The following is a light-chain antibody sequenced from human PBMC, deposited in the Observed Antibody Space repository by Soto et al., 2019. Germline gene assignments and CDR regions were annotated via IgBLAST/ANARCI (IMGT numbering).Light chain of an antibody. CDR2: DAS. CDR3: QQYNVRPPAT. Sequence: EVGMTQSPATLSVSPGETATLSCRSSQSVGNGLVWYQQRPGQSPRLLIYDASMRATGIPARFSGSGYGTEFTLTVSSLQSEDSAVYYCQQYNVRPPATFGQGTRLEIQ. CDR1: QSVGNG. V-gene: IGKV3-15*01. J-gene: IGKJ5*01.